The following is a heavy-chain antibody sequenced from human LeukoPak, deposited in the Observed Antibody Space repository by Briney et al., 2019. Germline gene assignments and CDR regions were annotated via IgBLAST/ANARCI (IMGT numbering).Heavy chain of an antibody. CDR1: GGSFSGYY. D-gene: IGHD3-10*01. CDR3: ARRLRLLWFGELSKGAFDI. V-gene: IGHV4-34*01. Sequence: SETLSLTCAVYGGSFSGYYWSWIRQPPGKGLEWIGEINHSGSTNYNPSLKSRVTISVDTSKNQFSLKLSSVTAADTAVYYCARRLRLLWFGELSKGAFDIWGQGTMVTVSS. J-gene: IGHJ3*02. CDR2: INHSGST.